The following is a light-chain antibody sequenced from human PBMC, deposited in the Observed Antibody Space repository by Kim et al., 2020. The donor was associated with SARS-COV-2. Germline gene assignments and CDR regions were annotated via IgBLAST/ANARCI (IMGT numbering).Light chain of an antibody. V-gene: IGLV3-21*04. J-gene: IGLJ2*01. Sequence: PGKTARITCGGNNIGRKSVHWYQQKPGQAPVLVIYYDSDRPSGIPERFSGSNSGNTATLTISRVEAGDEADYYCQVWDSSSDHVVFGGGTQLTVL. CDR2: YDS. CDR3: QVWDSSSDHVV. CDR1: NIGRKS.